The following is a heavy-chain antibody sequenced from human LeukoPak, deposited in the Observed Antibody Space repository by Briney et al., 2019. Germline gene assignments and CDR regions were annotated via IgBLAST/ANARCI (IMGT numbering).Heavy chain of an antibody. CDR1: GGSISSYY. V-gene: IGHV4-59*01. J-gene: IGHJ6*03. Sequence: SETLSLTCTVSGGSISSYYWSWIRQPPGKGLEWIGYIYYTVSTNYNPSLKSRVTISVDTSKNQFSLKLSSVTAADTAVYYCARALSRGYSYGYYNYYYMDVWGKGTTVTVSS. CDR2: IYYTVST. D-gene: IGHD5-18*01. CDR3: ARALSRGYSYGYYNYYYMDV.